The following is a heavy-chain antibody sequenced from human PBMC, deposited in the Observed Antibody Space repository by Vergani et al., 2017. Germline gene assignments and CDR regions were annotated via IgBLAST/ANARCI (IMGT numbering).Heavy chain of an antibody. V-gene: IGHV1-3*01. J-gene: IGHJ4*02. D-gene: IGHD3-16*02. Sequence: QVQLVQSGAEVKKPGASVKVFCKASGYTFTSYAMHWVRQAPGQRLEWMGWINAGNGNTKYSQKFQGRVTITRDTSASTAYMELSSLRSEDTAVYYCARGGVLYYVWGSYRLRGGYYFDYWGQGTLVTVSS. CDR1: GYTFTSYA. CDR2: INAGNGNT. CDR3: ARGGVLYYVWGSYRLRGGYYFDY.